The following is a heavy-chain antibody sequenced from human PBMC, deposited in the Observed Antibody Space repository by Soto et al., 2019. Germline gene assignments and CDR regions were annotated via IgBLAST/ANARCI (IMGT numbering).Heavy chain of an antibody. D-gene: IGHD3-3*01. J-gene: IGHJ4*02. V-gene: IGHV2-5*02. Sequence: QITLNESGPTVVRPTETLTLTCRFSGFSLTTSGVGVGWIRQSPGKAPEWLALIYWDDDKSYSASLKSRLTIPKDTSKNQVVLTVSDLDPTDTATYYCAHRVLRTVFGLVTTTAIYFDFWGQGTPVAVSS. CDR1: GFSLTTSGVG. CDR2: IYWDDDK. CDR3: AHRVLRTVFGLVTTTAIYFDF.